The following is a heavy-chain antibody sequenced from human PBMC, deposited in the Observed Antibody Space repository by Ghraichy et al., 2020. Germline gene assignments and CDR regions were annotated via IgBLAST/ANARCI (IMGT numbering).Heavy chain of an antibody. CDR3: ASTGTMVRGAFNWFDP. V-gene: IGHV1-69*13. CDR2: IIPIFGTA. Sequence: SVKVSCKASGGTFSSYAISWVRQAPGQGLEWMGGIIPIFGTANYAQKFQGRVTITADESTSTAYMELSSLRSEDTAVYYCASTGTMVRGAFNWFDPWGQGTLVTVSS. CDR1: GGTFSSYA. D-gene: IGHD3-10*01. J-gene: IGHJ5*02.